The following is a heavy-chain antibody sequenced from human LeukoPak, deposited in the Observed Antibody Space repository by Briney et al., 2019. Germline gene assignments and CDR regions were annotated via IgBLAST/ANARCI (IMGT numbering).Heavy chain of an antibody. CDR3: ARLNMARGVPLDY. Sequence: SETLSLTCTVSGGSISSYYWSWIRQPPGKGLEWIGYIYYSGSTNYNPSLKSRVTISVDTSKNQFSLKLSSVTAADTAVYYCARLNMARGVPLDYWGQGTLVTVSS. CDR1: GGSISSYY. CDR2: IYYSGST. J-gene: IGHJ4*02. D-gene: IGHD3-10*01. V-gene: IGHV4-59*08.